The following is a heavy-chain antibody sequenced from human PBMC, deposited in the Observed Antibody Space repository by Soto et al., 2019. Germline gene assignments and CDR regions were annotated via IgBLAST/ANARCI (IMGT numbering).Heavy chain of an antibody. J-gene: IGHJ4*02. CDR3: AKDLAEAMVRGAKGH. Sequence: GGSLRLSCAASGFTFSSYAMSWVRQAPGKGLEWVSAISGSGGSTYYADSVKGRFTISRDNSKNTLYLQMNSLRAEDTAVYYCAKDLAEAMVRGAKGHWGQGTLVTVSS. V-gene: IGHV3-23*01. CDR2: ISGSGGST. D-gene: IGHD3-10*01. CDR1: GFTFSSYA.